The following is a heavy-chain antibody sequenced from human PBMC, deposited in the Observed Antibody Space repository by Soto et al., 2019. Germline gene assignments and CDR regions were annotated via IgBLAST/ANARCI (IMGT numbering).Heavy chain of an antibody. CDR2: ISWDGGST. D-gene: IGHD3-9*01. CDR1: GFTFDDYA. V-gene: IGHV3-43D*04. J-gene: IGHJ6*02. Sequence: GGSLRLSCAASGFTFDDYAMHWVRQAPGKGLEWVSLISWDGGSTYYADSVKGRFTISRDNSKNSLYLQMNSLRAEDTALYYCAKDQADYDILPLRGMDVWGQGTMVTVSS. CDR3: AKDQADYDILPLRGMDV.